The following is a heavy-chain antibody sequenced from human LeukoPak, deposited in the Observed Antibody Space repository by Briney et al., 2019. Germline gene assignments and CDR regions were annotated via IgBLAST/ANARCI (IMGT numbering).Heavy chain of an antibody. CDR3: ASLFITIFGVVTTNDY. V-gene: IGHV4-30-2*01. Sequence: SQTLSLTCTVSGGSISSGGYYWSWIRQPPGKGLEWIGYIYHSGSTYYNPSLKSRITISVDTSKNQFSLKLSSVTAADTAVYYCASLFITIFGVVTTNDYWGQGTLVTVSS. J-gene: IGHJ4*02. D-gene: IGHD3-3*01. CDR1: GGSISSGGYY. CDR2: IYHSGST.